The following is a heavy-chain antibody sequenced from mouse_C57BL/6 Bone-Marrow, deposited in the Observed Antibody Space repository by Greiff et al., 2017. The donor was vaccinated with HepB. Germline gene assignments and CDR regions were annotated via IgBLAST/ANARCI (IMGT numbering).Heavy chain of an antibody. Sequence: EVKLQESGGGLVKPGGSLKLSCAASGFTFSSYAMSWVRQTPEKRLEWVATISDGGSYTYYPDNVKGRFTISRDNAKNNLYLQMSHLKSEDTAMYYCARDEVLRPVGFAYWGQGTLVTVSA. V-gene: IGHV5-4*01. CDR3: ARDEVLRPVGFAY. CDR2: ISDGGSYT. J-gene: IGHJ3*01. CDR1: GFTFSSYA. D-gene: IGHD1-1*01.